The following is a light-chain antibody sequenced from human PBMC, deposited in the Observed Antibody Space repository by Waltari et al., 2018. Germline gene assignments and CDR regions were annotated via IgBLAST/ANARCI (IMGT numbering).Light chain of an antibody. CDR2: AAS. CDR1: QIISNY. Sequence: DIQMTQSPPPLSASVGDTVTISCRASQIISNYLSWYHQRPGKVPKFLFYAASTLHSEVPSRFSGNGSGTDFTLTINSLQPEDFGTYYCQQSYTSPFSFGPGTRLEIK. CDR3: QQSYTSPFS. J-gene: IGKJ3*01. V-gene: IGKV1-39*01.